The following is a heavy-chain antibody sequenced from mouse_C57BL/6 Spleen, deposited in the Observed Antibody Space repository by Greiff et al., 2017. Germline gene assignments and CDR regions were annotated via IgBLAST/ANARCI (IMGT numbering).Heavy chain of an antibody. D-gene: IGHD4-1*01. J-gene: IGHJ1*03. Sequence: DVMLVESGEGLVKPGGSLKLSCAASGFTFSSYAMSWVRQTPEKRLEWVAYISSGGDYSYYADTVKGRVTISRDNARNTLYLQMSRLKSEDTAMYYCTRDRGNWREAYWYFDVWGTGTTVTVSS. CDR3: TRDRGNWREAYWYFDV. CDR2: ISSGGDYS. V-gene: IGHV5-9-1*02. CDR1: GFTFSSYA.